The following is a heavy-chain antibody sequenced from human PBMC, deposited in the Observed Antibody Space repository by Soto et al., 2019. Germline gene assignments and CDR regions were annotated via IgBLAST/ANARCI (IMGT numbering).Heavy chain of an antibody. D-gene: IGHD3-22*01. CDR2: IDPSDSYT. CDR3: ARSVGNYYDSSGSDY. Sequence: GESLKISCKGSGYSFTSYWISWVRRMPRKGLEWMGRIDPSDSYTNYSPSFQGHVTISADKSISTAYLQWSSLKASDTAMYYCARSVGNYYDSSGSDYWGQGTLVTVSS. J-gene: IGHJ4*02. V-gene: IGHV5-10-1*01. CDR1: GYSFTSYW.